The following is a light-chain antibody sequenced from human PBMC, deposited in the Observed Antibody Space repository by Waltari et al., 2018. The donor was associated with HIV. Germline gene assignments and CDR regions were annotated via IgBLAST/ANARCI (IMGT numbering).Light chain of an antibody. CDR1: ALAKPY. J-gene: IGLJ1*01. V-gene: IGLV3-25*03. CDR2: KDS. CDR3: QSADSSGSNFV. Sequence: SYELTQPPSVSVSPGQTARLTCSGDALAKPYAHWYQQKSGQAPVSVIYKDSERPSGIPERFSGSSSGTTVTLTISGVQAEDEADYYCQSADSSGSNFVFGTGTKVTVL.